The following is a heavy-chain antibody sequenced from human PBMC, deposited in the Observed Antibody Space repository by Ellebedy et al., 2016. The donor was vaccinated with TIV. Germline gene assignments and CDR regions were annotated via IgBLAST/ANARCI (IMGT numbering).Heavy chain of an antibody. CDR2: IDPSDSYT. Sequence: GESLKISXKGSGYSFTSYWISWVRQMPGKGLEWMGRIDPSDSYTNYSPSFQGHVTISADKSISTAYLQWSSLKASDTAMYYCATDKILRYFDWSPPSSYGMDVWGQGTTVTVSS. J-gene: IGHJ6*02. V-gene: IGHV5-10-1*01. CDR3: ATDKILRYFDWSPPSSYGMDV. CDR1: GYSFTSYW. D-gene: IGHD3-9*01.